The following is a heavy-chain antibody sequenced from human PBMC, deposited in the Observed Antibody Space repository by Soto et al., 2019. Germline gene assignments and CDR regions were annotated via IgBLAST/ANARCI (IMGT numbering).Heavy chain of an antibody. V-gene: IGHV4-59*01. J-gene: IGHJ4*02. CDR2: ISYSGST. CDR1: GGSIISYY. D-gene: IGHD4-17*01. Sequence: SETLSLTCTVSGGSIISYYWIFIRQPPGKGLEWIGYISYSGSTNYNPSLKSRPTISVDTSKNQFSLKLRSVTAADTAVYYCARASPYGDYALDYWGQGTLVTVSS. CDR3: ARASPYGDYALDY.